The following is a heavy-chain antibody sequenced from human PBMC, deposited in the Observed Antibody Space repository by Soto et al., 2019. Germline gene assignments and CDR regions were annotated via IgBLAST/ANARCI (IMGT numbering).Heavy chain of an antibody. Sequence: SETLSLTCAVSGGSISSSSHYWGWIRQPPGKGLEWIGSSHYSGSTYYNPSLESRVTISVDTSKNQLSLKLSFVTAADTAVYYCARHTHFNPIEYYFDSWGQGTLVTVSS. CDR3: ARHTHFNPIEYYFDS. V-gene: IGHV4-39*01. J-gene: IGHJ4*02. CDR2: SHYSGST. CDR1: GGSISSSSHY. D-gene: IGHD3-3*02.